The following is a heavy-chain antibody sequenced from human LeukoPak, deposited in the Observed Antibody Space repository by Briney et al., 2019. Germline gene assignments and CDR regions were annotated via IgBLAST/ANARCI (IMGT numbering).Heavy chain of an antibody. J-gene: IGHJ3*02. CDR1: GFTFSSYE. CDR3: ARDLLCGGASCYEPDTFGI. V-gene: IGHV3-48*03. Sequence: SGGSLRLSCAASGFTFSSYELNWVRQAPGKGLEWISYISSGGGTIYYADSVKGRFTISRDDARNSLYLQMKSLRAEDTAVYYCARDLLCGGASCYEPDTFGIWGQGTMVTVSS. D-gene: IGHD2-21*01. CDR2: ISSGGGTI.